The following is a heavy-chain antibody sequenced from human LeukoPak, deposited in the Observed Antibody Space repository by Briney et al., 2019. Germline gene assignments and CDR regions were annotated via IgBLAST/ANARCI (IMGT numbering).Heavy chain of an antibody. CDR3: ARVWSEYYYDSSGYDP. Sequence: SETLSLTCTVSGGSISSHYWSWIRQPPGKGLEWIGYIYYSGSTNYNPSLKSRVTISVDTSKNQFSLKLSSVTAAGTAVYYCARVWSEYYYDSSGYDPWGQGTLVTVPS. V-gene: IGHV4-59*11. CDR1: GGSISSHY. D-gene: IGHD3-22*01. CDR2: IYYSGST. J-gene: IGHJ5*02.